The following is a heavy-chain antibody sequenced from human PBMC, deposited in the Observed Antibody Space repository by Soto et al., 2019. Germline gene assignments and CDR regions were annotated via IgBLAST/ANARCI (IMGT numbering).Heavy chain of an antibody. CDR2: IYPGDSDT. CDR3: ARPYCSGGSCYNRNWFDP. J-gene: IGHJ5*02. V-gene: IGHV5-51*01. D-gene: IGHD2-15*01. CDR1: GYSFTSYW. Sequence: PGESLKISCKGSGYSFTSYWIGWVRQMPGKGLEWMGIIYPGDSDTRYSPSFQGQVTISADKSISTAYLQWSSLKASDTAMYYCARPYCSGGSCYNRNWFDPWGQETLVTVSS.